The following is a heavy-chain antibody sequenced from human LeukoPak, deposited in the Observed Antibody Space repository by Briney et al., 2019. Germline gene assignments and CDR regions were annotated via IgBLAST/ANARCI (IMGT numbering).Heavy chain of an antibody. D-gene: IGHD2-15*01. CDR2: IYYSGST. V-gene: IGHV4-59*08. CDR3: ARLEFHCSGGSCYPSLDY. CDR1: GGSISSYY. J-gene: IGHJ4*02. Sequence: SETLSLTCTVSGGSISSYYWSWIRQPPGKGLEWIGYIYYSGSTNYNPSLKSRVTISVDTSKNQFSLKLSSVTAADTAVYSCARLEFHCSGGSCYPSLDYWGQGTLVTVSS.